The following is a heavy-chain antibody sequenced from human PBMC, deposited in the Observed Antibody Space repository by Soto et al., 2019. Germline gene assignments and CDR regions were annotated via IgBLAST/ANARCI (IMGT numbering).Heavy chain of an antibody. V-gene: IGHV3-72*01. CDR1: GFTFSDHY. D-gene: IGHD1-1*01. CDR3: IRPMTGTTRGFDY. J-gene: IGHJ4*02. Sequence: EVQLVESGGGLVQPGGSLRLSCAVSGFTFSDHYMDWVRQAPGKGLEWVGRSRNKANSYTTEYAASVKGRFTISRDDSENSLYLQMDSLKTEDTAVYFCIRPMTGTTRGFDYWGQGTLVTXSS. CDR2: SRNKANSYTT.